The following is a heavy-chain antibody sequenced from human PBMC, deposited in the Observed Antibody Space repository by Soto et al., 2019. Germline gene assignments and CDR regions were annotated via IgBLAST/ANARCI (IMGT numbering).Heavy chain of an antibody. V-gene: IGHV4-59*01. CDR1: GGSISSYY. D-gene: IGHD1-7*01. CDR2: IYYSGST. Sequence: SETLSLTCTVSGGSISSYYWSWIRQPPGKGLEWIGYIYYSGSTNYNPSLKSRVTISVDTSKNQFSLKLSSVTAADTAVYYCARVYSGRNYRTRTGMDVWGQGTTVTVSS. CDR3: ARVYSGRNYRTRTGMDV. J-gene: IGHJ6*02.